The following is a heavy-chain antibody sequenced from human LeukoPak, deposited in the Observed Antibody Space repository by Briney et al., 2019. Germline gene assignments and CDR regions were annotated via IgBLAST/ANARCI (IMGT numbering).Heavy chain of an antibody. CDR1: GFTLTSYA. V-gene: IGHV3-23*01. CDR2: IIGSVHST. D-gene: IGHD3-22*01. J-gene: IGHJ4*02. Sequence: PGRSLRLSCAASGFTLTSYAMSWVRQAPGKGLEWVSAIIGSVHSTYYADSVKGRFTISRGNSKNTLYLQMNSLRAEDTAVYYCAKHSYGSSGYYSIDYWGQGTLVTAFS. CDR3: AKHSYGSSGYYSIDY.